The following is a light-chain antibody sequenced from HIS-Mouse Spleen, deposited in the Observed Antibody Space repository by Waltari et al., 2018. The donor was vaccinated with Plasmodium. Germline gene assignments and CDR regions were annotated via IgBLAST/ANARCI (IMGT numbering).Light chain of an antibody. V-gene: IGKV3-15*01. J-gene: IGKJ3*01. CDR1: QSVSSN. CDR2: GAS. CDR3: QQYNNWSFT. Sequence: EIVMTQSPATLSVSSGGRATLPCRASQSVSSNLAWYQQKPGQAPRLLIYGASTRATGIPARFSGSGSGTEFTLTISILQSEDFAVYYCQQYNNWSFTFGPGTKVDIK.